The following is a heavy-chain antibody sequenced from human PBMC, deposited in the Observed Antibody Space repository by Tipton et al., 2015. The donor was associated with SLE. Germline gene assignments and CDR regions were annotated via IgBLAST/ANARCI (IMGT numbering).Heavy chain of an antibody. V-gene: IGHV5-51*03. CDR3: AISFYDFWSPTGFLDY. CDR1: GYSFTSYW. Sequence: QLVQSGAEVKKPGESLKISCKGSGYSFTSYWIGWVRQMPGKGLEWMGIIYPGDSDTRYSPSFQGQVTISADKSISTAYLQWSSLKASDTAMYYCAISFYDFWSPTGFLDYWGQGTLATVSS. CDR2: IYPGDSDT. D-gene: IGHD3-3*01. J-gene: IGHJ4*02.